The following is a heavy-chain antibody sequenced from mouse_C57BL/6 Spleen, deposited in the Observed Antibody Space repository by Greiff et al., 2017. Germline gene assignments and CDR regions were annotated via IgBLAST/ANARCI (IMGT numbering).Heavy chain of an antibody. Sequence: VQVVESGPELVKPGASVKISCKASGYAFSSSWMNWVKQRPGKGLEWIGRIYPGDGDTNYNRKFKGKATLTADKSSSTAYMQLSSLTSEDSAVYFCARRGSSPWWYFDVWGTGTTVTVSS. CDR3: ARRGSSPWWYFDV. CDR2: IYPGDGDT. D-gene: IGHD1-1*01. V-gene: IGHV1-82*01. J-gene: IGHJ1*03. CDR1: GYAFSSSW.